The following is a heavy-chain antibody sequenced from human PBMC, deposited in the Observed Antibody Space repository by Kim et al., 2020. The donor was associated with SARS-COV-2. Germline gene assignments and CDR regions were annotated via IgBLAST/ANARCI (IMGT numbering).Heavy chain of an antibody. CDR3: ARGVVTAIDSSFDY. D-gene: IGHD2-21*02. CDR1: GGSISSGGYS. CDR2: IYHSGST. J-gene: IGHJ4*01. V-gene: IGHV4-30-2*01. Sequence: SETLSLTCAVSGGSISSGGYSWSWIRQPPGKGLEWIGYIYHSGSTYYNPSLKSRVTISVDRSKNQFSLKLSSVTAADTAVYYCARGVVTAIDSSFDYWG.